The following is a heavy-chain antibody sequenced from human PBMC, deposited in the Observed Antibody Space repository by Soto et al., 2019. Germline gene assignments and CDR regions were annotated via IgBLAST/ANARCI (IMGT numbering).Heavy chain of an antibody. J-gene: IGHJ4*02. D-gene: IGHD3-10*01. CDR1: GGSISSSSYY. Sequence: SETLSLTCTVSGGSISSSSYYWGWIRQPPGKGLEWIGSIYYSGSTYYNPSLKSRVTISVDTSKNQFSLKLSSVTAADTAVYYCARRFTMVPFDYWGQGTLVTVSS. V-gene: IGHV4-39*01. CDR2: IYYSGST. CDR3: ARRFTMVPFDY.